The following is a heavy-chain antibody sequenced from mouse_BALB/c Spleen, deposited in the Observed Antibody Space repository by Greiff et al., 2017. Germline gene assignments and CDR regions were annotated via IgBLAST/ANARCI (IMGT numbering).Heavy chain of an antibody. V-gene: IGHV1-9*01. CDR2: ILPGSGST. Sequence: QVQLQQSGAELMKPGASVKISCKATGYPFRSYWIEWVKQRPGHGLEWIGEILPGSGSTNYNEKFKGKATFTADTSSNTAYMQLSSLTSEDSAVYYCASPYDYYAMDYWGQGTSVTVSS. J-gene: IGHJ4*01. CDR1: GYPFRSYW. CDR3: ASPYDYYAMDY.